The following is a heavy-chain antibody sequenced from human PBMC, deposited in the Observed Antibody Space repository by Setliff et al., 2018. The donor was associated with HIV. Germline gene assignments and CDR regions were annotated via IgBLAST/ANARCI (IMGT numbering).Heavy chain of an antibody. D-gene: IGHD2-15*01. V-gene: IGHV4-31*11. CDR2: IYDSGRT. J-gene: IGHJ4*02. Sequence: SETLSLTCAVSGDSITRGGYYWRWIRQFAGKGLEWIADIYDSGRTNYNPSLKSRLTVSIDTSKNHLSLKLTSMTAADTAMYFCARGKDPGLYFDNWRQVMLVTVSS. CDR3: ARGKDPGLYFDN. CDR1: GDSITRGGYY.